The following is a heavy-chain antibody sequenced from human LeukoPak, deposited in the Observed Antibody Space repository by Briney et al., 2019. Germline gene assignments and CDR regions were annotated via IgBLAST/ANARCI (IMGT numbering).Heavy chain of an antibody. CDR2: IYYSGST. CDR3: ARQVTIGYYFDY. J-gene: IGHJ4*02. V-gene: IGHV4-59*08. D-gene: IGHD2-21*02. Sequence: SETLSLTCTVSGGSISSYYWSWIRQPAGKGLEWIGYIYYSGSTNYNPSLKSRVTISVDTSKNQFSLKLSSVTAADTAVYHCARQVTIGYYFDYWGQGTLVTVSS. CDR1: GGSISSYY.